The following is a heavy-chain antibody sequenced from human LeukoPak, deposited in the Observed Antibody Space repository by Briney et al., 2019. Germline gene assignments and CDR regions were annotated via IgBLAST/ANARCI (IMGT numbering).Heavy chain of an antibody. J-gene: IGHJ4*02. D-gene: IGHD4-17*01. CDR3: ARIPYGDYTDYFDY. CDR2: INPNSGGT. Sequence: ASVKVSCKASGYTFTGYYMHWVRQAPGQGLEWMGWINPNSGGTNYAQKFQGRVTMTRDTSISTAYMELSRLRSDDTAVYYCARIPYGDYTDYFDYWGQGTLATVSS. V-gene: IGHV1-2*02. CDR1: GYTFTGYY.